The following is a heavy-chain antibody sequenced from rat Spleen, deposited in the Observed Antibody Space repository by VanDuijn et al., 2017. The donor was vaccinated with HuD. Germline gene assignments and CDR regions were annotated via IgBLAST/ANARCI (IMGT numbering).Heavy chain of an antibody. D-gene: IGHD4-2*01. CDR1: GFTFSDYG. V-gene: IGHV5-31*01. CDR3: TRENWKPDY. Sequence: EVQLVESGGGLVQPGRSLKLSCVASGFTFSDYGMDWIRQAPGKGLEWVASITDGPGNTFYPDSVRGRFTISRDIAKATLFLQMNSLRSEDTATYYCTRENWKPDYWGQGVMVTVSS. J-gene: IGHJ2*01. CDR2: ITDGPGNT.